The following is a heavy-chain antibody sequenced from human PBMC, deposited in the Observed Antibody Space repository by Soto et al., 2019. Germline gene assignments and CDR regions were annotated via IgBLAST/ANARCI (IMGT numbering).Heavy chain of an antibody. CDR3: ARDRLRYFDWPSDAFDI. CDR2: INPNSGGT. V-gene: IGHV1-2*02. D-gene: IGHD3-9*01. Sequence: GESLKISCKASGYTFTGYYMHWVRQAPGQGLEWMGWINPNSGGTNYAQKFQGRVTMTRDTSISTAYMELSRLRSDDTAVYYCARDRLRYFDWPSDAFDIWGQGTMVTVSS. J-gene: IGHJ3*02. CDR1: GYTFTGYY.